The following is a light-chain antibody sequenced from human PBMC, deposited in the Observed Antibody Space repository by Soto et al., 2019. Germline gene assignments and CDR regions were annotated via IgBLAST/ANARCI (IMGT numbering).Light chain of an antibody. J-gene: IGKJ1*01. CDR1: QSVSSSY. CDR2: GAS. CDR3: QQYGSSPTT. V-gene: IGKV3-20*01. Sequence: EFVLTPSPATLYLSPGEISTLSCRASQSVSSSYLAWYQQKPGQAPRLLIYGASSRATGIPDRFSGSGSGTDFTLTISRLEPEDFAVYYCQQYGSSPTTFGQGTKVDIK.